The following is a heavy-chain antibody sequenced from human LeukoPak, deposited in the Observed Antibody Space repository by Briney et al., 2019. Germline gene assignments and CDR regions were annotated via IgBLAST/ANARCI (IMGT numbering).Heavy chain of an antibody. CDR2: IYYSGST. J-gene: IGHJ4*02. CDR1: GGSISSSSYY. D-gene: IGHD2-2*01. V-gene: IGHV4-39*07. CDR3: ARENRGGYCSSTSCYYFDY. Sequence: KSSETLSLTCTVSGGSISSSSYYWGWIRQPPGKGLEWIGSIYYSGSTYYNPSLKSRVTMSVDTSKNQFSLKLSSVTAADTAVYYCARENRGGYCSSTSCYYFDYWGQGTLVTVSS.